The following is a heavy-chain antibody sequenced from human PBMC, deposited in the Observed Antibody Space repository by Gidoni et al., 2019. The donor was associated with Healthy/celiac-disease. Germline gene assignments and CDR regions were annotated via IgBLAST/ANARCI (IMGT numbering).Heavy chain of an antibody. J-gene: IGHJ5*02. D-gene: IGHD2-2*02. CDR2: INPSGGST. CDR3: ARDLRDCSSTSCYTMGDNWFDP. Sequence: QVQLVHSGAEVKKPGASVKVSCKASGYTFPSHYMPSVPQAPGQGLEWMGIINPSGGSTSYAQKFQGRVTMTRDTSTSTVYMELSSLRSEDTAVYYCARDLRDCSSTSCYTMGDNWFDPWGQGTLVTVSS. V-gene: IGHV1-46*01. CDR1: GYTFPSHY.